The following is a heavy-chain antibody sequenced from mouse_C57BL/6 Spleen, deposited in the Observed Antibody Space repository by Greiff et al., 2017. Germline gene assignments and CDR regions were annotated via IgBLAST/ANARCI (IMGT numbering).Heavy chain of an antibody. J-gene: IGHJ2*01. CDR3: AGSGDSSGYGGDDFDY. D-gene: IGHD3-2*02. V-gene: IGHV1-80*01. CDR1: GYAFSSYW. CDR2: IYPGDGDT. Sequence: QVQLQQSGAELVKPGASVKISCKASGYAFSSYWMNWVKQRPGKGLEWIGQIYPGDGDTNYNGKFKGKATLTADKSSSTAYMQLSSLTSADSAVYFCAGSGDSSGYGGDDFDYWGQGTTLTVSS.